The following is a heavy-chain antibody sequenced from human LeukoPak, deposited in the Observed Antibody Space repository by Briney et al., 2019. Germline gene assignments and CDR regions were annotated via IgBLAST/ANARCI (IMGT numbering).Heavy chain of an antibody. D-gene: IGHD2-2*01. J-gene: IGHJ6*02. CDR2: ISGSGGST. V-gene: IGHV3-23*01. CDR1: GFSFRSYA. Sequence: GGSLRLSCEVSGFSFRSYAMSWVRQAPGKGLEWVSAISGSGGSTYYADSVKGRFTISRDNSKNTLYLQMNSLRAEDTAVYYCARPYCSSTSCYVYYYYYGMDVWGQGTTVTVSS. CDR3: ARPYCSSTSCYVYYYYYGMDV.